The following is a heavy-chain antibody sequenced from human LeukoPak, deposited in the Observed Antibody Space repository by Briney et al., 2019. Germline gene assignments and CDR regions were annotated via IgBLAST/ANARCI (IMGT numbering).Heavy chain of an antibody. D-gene: IGHD2-2*01. CDR2: ISSHAYSGTK. J-gene: IGHJ4*02. CDR1: GFTFSYHA. V-gene: IGHV3-49*04. Sequence: PGRSLRLSCTASGFTFSYHAINWVRQAPGRGLEWVGFISSHAYSGTKEYATSVKDSFTISRDDSKRIAYLQMNSLKTEDTDVYYCTRDIVSTSPPYYFDYWGQGTLVTVSS. CDR3: TRDIVSTSPPYYFDY.